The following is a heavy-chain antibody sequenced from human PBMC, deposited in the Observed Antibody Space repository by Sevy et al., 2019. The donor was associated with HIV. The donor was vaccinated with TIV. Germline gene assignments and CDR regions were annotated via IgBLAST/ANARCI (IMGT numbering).Heavy chain of an antibody. CDR3: ARSALYYGSGYSNYYYYGMDV. CDR2: IYYSGST. J-gene: IGHJ6*02. Sequence: SETLSLTCTVSGGSISSYYWSWIRQPPGKGLEWIGYIYYSGSTNYNPSLKSRVTISVDTSKNQFSLKLSSVTAADTAVYYWARSALYYGSGYSNYYYYGMDVWGQGTMVTVSS. CDR1: GGSISSYY. V-gene: IGHV4-59*01. D-gene: IGHD3-10*01.